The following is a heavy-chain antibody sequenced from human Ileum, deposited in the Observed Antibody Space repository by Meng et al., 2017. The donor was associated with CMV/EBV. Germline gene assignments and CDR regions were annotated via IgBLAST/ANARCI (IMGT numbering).Heavy chain of an antibody. CDR3: ARRYYDDSNGYPALGY. CDR2: ISSGGSFI. Sequence: SCAASAFTFSRFSMNWVRQAPGKGLEWGSSISSGGSFIYYADSVKGRFTISRDNAKNSLYLQLNSLRVEDTAVYYCARRYYDDSNGYPALGYWGQGTLVTVSS. V-gene: IGHV3-21*01. D-gene: IGHD3-22*01. CDR1: AFTFSRFS. J-gene: IGHJ4*02.